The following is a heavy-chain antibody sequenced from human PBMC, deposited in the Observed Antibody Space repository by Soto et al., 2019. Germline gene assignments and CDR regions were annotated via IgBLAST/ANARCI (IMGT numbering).Heavy chain of an antibody. J-gene: IGHJ5*02. D-gene: IGHD1-1*01. V-gene: IGHV4-30-2*01. CDR2: IYHSGST. Sequence: QLQLQESGSGLVKPSQTLSLTCAVSGGSISSGGYSWSWIRQPPGKGLEWIGYIYHSGSTYYNPSRKMRVTISVDRSKNQFSLKLSSVTAADTAVYYCARETTPGWFDPWGQGTLVTVSS. CDR3: ARETTPGWFDP. CDR1: GGSISSGGYS.